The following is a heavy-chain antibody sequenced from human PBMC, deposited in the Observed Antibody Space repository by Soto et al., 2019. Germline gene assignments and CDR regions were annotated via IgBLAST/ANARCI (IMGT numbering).Heavy chain of an antibody. Sequence: QVQLVQSGPEVKKPGASVKVSCKTSGYTFSSHGISWVREAPGLGLECMGWISTFNGNAHYAESLQDRVTMTINTSTSTAYLELTSLTSDDTGVYFCARLLGYSSGWYTTWGQGTLVTVSS. V-gene: IGHV1-18*04. D-gene: IGHD6-19*01. CDR1: GYTFSSHG. CDR2: ISTFNGNA. J-gene: IGHJ5*02. CDR3: ARLLGYSSGWYTT.